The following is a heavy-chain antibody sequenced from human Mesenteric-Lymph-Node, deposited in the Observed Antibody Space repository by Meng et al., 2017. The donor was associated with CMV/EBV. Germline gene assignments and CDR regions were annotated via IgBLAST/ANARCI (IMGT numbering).Heavy chain of an antibody. D-gene: IGHD6-13*01. V-gene: IGHV4-39*01. CDR2: IYYSGST. CDR3: ARHRSRMGSAGLIDY. J-gene: IGHJ4*02. CDR1: GGSFSDYY. Sequence: GSLRLSCAVYGGSFSDYYWGWIRQPPGKGLEWIGSIYYSGSTFYNPSLESRLTLSVDTSKNQFSLKLSSVTAADTALYYCARHRSRMGSAGLIDYWGQGPLVTVSS.